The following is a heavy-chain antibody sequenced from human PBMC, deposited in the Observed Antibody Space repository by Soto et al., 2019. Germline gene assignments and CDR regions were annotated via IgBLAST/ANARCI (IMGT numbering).Heavy chain of an antibody. CDR3: ARDQRGGSGHYGMDV. V-gene: IGHV1-69*13. CDR2: IIPIFGTA. CDR1: GGTFSSYA. D-gene: IGHD2-15*01. J-gene: IGHJ6*02. Sequence: SVKVSCKASGGTFSSYAISWVRQAPGQGLEWMGGIIPIFGTANYAQKFQGRVTITADESTSTAYMELSSLRPEDTAVYYCARDQRGGSGHYGMDVWGQGTTVTVSS.